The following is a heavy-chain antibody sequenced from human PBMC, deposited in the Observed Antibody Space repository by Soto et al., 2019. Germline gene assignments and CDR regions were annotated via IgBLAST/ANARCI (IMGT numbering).Heavy chain of an antibody. Sequence: VHLLESGGGLVQPGGSLRLSCAASGFTFAGYSTMSWVRQAPGKGLEWVSSISGSGGSTYYADSVKGRFTISRDNFMNSLYLLMNALSAQDTSFYYSANDRGWFAGGWEYFDLWGQGALVIVSS. D-gene: IGHD6-19*01. V-gene: IGHV3-23*01. CDR1: GFTFAGYST. J-gene: IGHJ4*02. CDR3: ANDRGWFAGGWEYFDL. CDR2: ISGSGGST.